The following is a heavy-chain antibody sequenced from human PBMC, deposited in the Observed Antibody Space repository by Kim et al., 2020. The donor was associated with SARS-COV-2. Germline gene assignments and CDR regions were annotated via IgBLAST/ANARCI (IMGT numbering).Heavy chain of an antibody. CDR2: ISYDGSNK. Sequence: GGSLRLSCAASGFTFSSYAMHWVRQAPVKGLEWVAVISYDGSNKYYADSVKGRFTISRDNSKNTLYLQMNSLRAEDTAVYYCARDLSGSYSYFDYWGQGT. V-gene: IGHV3-30-3*01. D-gene: IGHD1-26*01. CDR3: ARDLSGSYSYFDY. CDR1: GFTFSSYA. J-gene: IGHJ4*02.